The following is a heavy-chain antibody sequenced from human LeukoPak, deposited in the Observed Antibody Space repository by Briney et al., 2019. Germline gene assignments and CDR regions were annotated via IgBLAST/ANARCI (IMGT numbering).Heavy chain of an antibody. CDR2: IYYSGST. J-gene: IGHJ6*02. V-gene: IGHV4-39*01. CDR3: ARPQYYYDSSAWGV. CDR1: GGYISSSSYY. D-gene: IGHD3-22*01. Sequence: PSETLSLTCTVSGGYISSSSYYWGWIRQPPGRGLEWIGSIYYSGSTYYNPALKSRVTISVETSMNQFSLKLRSVTAADTAVYYCARPQYYYDSSAWGVWGQGTTVTVSS.